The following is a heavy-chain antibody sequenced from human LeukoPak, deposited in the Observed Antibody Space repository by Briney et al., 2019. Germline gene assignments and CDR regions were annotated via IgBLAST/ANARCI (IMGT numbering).Heavy chain of an antibody. CDR3: ARDPYSSSWHDAFDI. CDR1: GGTFSSYA. D-gene: IGHD6-13*01. J-gene: IGHJ3*02. Sequence: GSSVKLSCTASGGTFSSYAISWVRQAPGQGLEWMGGIMPIFGTANYAQKFQGRVTITADESTSTAYMELSSLRSEDTAVYYCARDPYSSSWHDAFDIGGQGTMVTVSS. V-gene: IGHV1-69*01. CDR2: IMPIFGTA.